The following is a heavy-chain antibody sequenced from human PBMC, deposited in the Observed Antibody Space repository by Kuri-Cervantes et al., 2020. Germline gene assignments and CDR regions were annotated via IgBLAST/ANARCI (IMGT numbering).Heavy chain of an antibody. CDR3: ARDNHYGGNKEDWYLDV. CDR1: GGSFSGYY. D-gene: IGHD4-23*01. J-gene: IGHJ2*01. CDR2: INHSGST. V-gene: IGHV4-34*01. Sequence: ESLKISCAVYGGSFSGYYWSWIRQPPGKGLEWIGEINHSGSTNYNPSLKSRVTISVDTSKNQFSLELTSVTAADTAIYYCARDNHYGGNKEDWYLDVWGRGTLVTVSS.